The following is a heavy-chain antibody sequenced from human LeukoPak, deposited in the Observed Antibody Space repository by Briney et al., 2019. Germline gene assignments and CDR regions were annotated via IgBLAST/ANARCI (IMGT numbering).Heavy chain of an antibody. CDR2: INSDGSST. D-gene: IGHD6-6*01. Sequence: GGSLRLSCAASGFTFSSYWMHWVRQAPGKGLVWVSRINSDGSSTSYADSVKGRFTISRDNAKDTLYLQMNSLRAEDTAVYYCARGKSYSSSFLDYWGQGTLVTVSS. CDR1: GFTFSSYW. CDR3: ARGKSYSSSFLDY. J-gene: IGHJ4*02. V-gene: IGHV3-74*01.